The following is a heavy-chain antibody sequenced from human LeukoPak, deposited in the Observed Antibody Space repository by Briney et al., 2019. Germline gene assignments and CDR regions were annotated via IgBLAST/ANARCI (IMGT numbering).Heavy chain of an antibody. CDR3: ARGYCSSSGCYNDFDY. CDR1: GGTFSSYS. CDR2: IIPMLSIT. J-gene: IGHJ4*02. V-gene: IGHV1-69*04. D-gene: IGHD2-2*02. Sequence: SVKVSCKPSGGTFSSYSVSWVRQAPGQGLEWMGRIIPMLSITNYAQKFQGRVTITADKSTSTAYMELSSLISEDTAVYYCARGYCSSSGCYNDFDYWGQGTLVTVSS.